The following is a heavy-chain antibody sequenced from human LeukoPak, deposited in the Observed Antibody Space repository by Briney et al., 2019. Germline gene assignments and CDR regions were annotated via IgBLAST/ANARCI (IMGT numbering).Heavy chain of an antibody. D-gene: IGHD3-3*01. V-gene: IGHV4-34*01. CDR3: ARARVAIFGDYYGMDV. J-gene: IGHJ6*02. Sequence: PSETLSLTCAVYGGSFSGYYWSWIRQPPGKGLEWIGEINHSGSTNYNPSLKSRVTISVDTSKNQFSLKPSSVTAADTAVYYCARARVAIFGDYYGMDVWGQGTTVTVSS. CDR1: GGSFSGYY. CDR2: INHSGST.